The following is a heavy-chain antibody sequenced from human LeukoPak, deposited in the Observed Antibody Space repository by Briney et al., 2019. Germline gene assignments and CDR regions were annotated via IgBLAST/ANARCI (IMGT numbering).Heavy chain of an antibody. V-gene: IGHV1-69*13. CDR2: IIPIFGTA. Sequence: SVKVSCKASGGTFISYAISWVRQAPGQGLEWMGGIIPIFGTANYAQKFQGRVTITADESTSTAYMELSSLRSEDTAVYYCARRVYSNYEELDYWGQGTLVTVSS. J-gene: IGHJ4*02. D-gene: IGHD4-11*01. CDR3: ARRVYSNYEELDY. CDR1: GGTFISYA.